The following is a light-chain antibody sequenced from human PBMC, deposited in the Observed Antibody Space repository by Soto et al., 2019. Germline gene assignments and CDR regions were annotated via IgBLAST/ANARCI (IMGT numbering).Light chain of an antibody. CDR2: GAS. V-gene: IGKV3-20*01. CDR3: QQCGSSPRT. CDR1: QSVSSSY. J-gene: IGKJ1*01. Sequence: EIVLTQSPGALSLSPGERATLSCGASQSVSSSYLAWYQQKPGQAPRLLIYGASTRATGIPDRFSGSGSGTDFTLTISRLEPEDFAVYYCQQCGSSPRTFGQGTKVEIK.